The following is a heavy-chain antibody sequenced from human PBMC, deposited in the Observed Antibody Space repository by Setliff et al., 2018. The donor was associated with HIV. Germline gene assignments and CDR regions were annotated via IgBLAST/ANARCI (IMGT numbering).Heavy chain of an antibody. J-gene: IGHJ4*01. D-gene: IGHD2-2*02. Sequence: SETLSLTCTVSGGSISSHYWSWIRQPPGKGLEWIGNIYYSGSTNYNPSLKSRVTISVDTSKNQFSLKLSSVTAADTAVYYCAREGLSIRVPDAAIPRRYSDYWGHGTLVTVSS. CDR3: AREGLSIRVPDAAIPRRYSDY. CDR1: GGSISSHY. CDR2: IYYSGST. V-gene: IGHV4-59*11.